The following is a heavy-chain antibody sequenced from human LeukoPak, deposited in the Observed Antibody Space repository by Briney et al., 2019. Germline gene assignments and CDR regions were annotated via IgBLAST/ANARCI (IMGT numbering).Heavy chain of an antibody. V-gene: IGHV4-39*07. Sequence: PSETLSLTCTVSGGSISSSSYYWGWIRQPPGKGLEWIGSIYYSGSTYYNPSLKSRVTISVDTSKNQFSLKLSSVTAADTAVYYCARYGRWARGRDGYTIAYYFDYWGQGTLVTVSS. CDR1: GGSISSSSYY. CDR3: ARYGRWARGRDGYTIAYYFDY. J-gene: IGHJ4*02. D-gene: IGHD5-24*01. CDR2: IYYSGST.